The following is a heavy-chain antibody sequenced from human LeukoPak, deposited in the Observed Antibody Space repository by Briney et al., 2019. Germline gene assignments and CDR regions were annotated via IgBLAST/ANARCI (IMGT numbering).Heavy chain of an antibody. J-gene: IGHJ6*03. D-gene: IGHD3-3*01. CDR2: INPNSGDT. CDR1: GGTFSSYA. Sequence: ASVKVSCKASGGTFSSYAISWVRQAPGQGLEWIGWINPNSGDTNYAQKFQGRVTMTRDTSISTAYMELSRLRSDDTAVYYCARDGRGITIFGVVIPNYYYYYMDVWGKGTTVTVSS. CDR3: ARDGRGITIFGVVIPNYYYYYMDV. V-gene: IGHV1-2*02.